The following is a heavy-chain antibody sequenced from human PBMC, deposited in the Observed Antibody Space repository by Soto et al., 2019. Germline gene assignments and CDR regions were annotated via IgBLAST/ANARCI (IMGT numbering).Heavy chain of an antibody. J-gene: IGHJ5*02. CDR3: ARDKAEYCSSTSCYGRVDLNWFDP. Sequence: LRLSCAASGFTFSSYWMHWVRQAPGKGLVWVSRINSDGSSTSYADSVKGRFTISRDNAKNTLYLQMNSLRAEDTAVYYCARDKAEYCSSTSCYGRVDLNWFDPWGQGTLVTSPQ. D-gene: IGHD2-2*01. V-gene: IGHV3-74*01. CDR1: GFTFSSYW. CDR2: INSDGSST.